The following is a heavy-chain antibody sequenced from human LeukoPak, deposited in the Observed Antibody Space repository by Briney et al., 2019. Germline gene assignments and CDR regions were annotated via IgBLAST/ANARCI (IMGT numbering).Heavy chain of an antibody. CDR2: IYTSGST. CDR1: GGSISGYY. D-gene: IGHD3-10*01. CDR3: ARHATNIYGPFDY. J-gene: IGHJ4*02. V-gene: IGHV4-4*07. Sequence: PSETLSLTCTVSGGSISGYYWSWSPQSAGKGLEWIGRIYTSGSTNYNPSLKSRVTMSVDTSKNQLSLKLSSVTAADTAIYYCARHATNIYGPFDYWGQGTLVTVSS.